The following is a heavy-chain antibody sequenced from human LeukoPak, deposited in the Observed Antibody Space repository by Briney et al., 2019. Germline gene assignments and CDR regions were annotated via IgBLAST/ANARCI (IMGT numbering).Heavy chain of an antibody. Sequence: PSETLSLTCAVYAGSFSGYYWSWIRQPPGKGLEWIGELNHSGSTNYNPSLKSRVTISVDTSKNQFSLKLSSVTAADTAVCYCARSGLRFLEWLFFSVWFDPWGQGTLVTVSS. J-gene: IGHJ5*02. D-gene: IGHD3-3*01. CDR3: ARSGLRFLEWLFFSVWFDP. V-gene: IGHV4-34*01. CDR2: LNHSGST. CDR1: AGSFSGYY.